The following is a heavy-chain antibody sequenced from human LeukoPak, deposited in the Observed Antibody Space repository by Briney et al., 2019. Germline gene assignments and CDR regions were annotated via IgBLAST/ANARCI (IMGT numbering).Heavy chain of an antibody. D-gene: IGHD2-8*01. Sequence: GGSLRLSCAASGFTFSSYAMHWVRQAPGKGLEYVSAISSNGGSTYYANSVKGRFTISRDNSKNTLYLQMHSLRVEDTAVYYCAGDTLYYFDYWGQGTLVTVSS. CDR1: GFTFSSYA. CDR3: AGDTLYYFDY. V-gene: IGHV3-64*01. CDR2: ISSNGGST. J-gene: IGHJ4*02.